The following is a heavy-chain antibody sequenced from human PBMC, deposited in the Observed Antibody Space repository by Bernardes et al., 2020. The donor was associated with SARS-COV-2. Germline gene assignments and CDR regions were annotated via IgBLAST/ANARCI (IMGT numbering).Heavy chain of an antibody. D-gene: IGHD3-3*01. Sequence: GGSLRLSCAASGFTFSSYWMHWVRQAPGKGLVWVSRINSDGSSTSYADSVKGRFTISRDNAKNTLYLQMNSLRAVDTAVYYCARDWEYYDFWSGYYTRRHDAFDIWGQGTMVTVSS. V-gene: IGHV3-74*01. CDR3: ARDWEYYDFWSGYYTRRHDAFDI. CDR1: GFTFSSYW. CDR2: INSDGSST. J-gene: IGHJ3*02.